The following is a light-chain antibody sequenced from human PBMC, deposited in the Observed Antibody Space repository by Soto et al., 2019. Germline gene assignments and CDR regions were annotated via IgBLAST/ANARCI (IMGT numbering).Light chain of an antibody. CDR1: QTVTNTY. CDR3: QQYGTLPPT. CDR2: GAS. V-gene: IGKV3-20*01. J-gene: IGKJ4*01. Sequence: ELVLTQSPGTLSLSPGERATLSCRASQTVTNTYLAWYQQKSCQAPKFLIYGASNRATGIPDRFSGSGSGTDFTLTISRLEPEDFAVYYCQQYGTLPPTFGGGTKVEI.